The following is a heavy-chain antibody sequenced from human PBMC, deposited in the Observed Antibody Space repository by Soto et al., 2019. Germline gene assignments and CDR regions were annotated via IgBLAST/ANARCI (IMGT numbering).Heavy chain of an antibody. CDR2: ISSGGFTI. D-gene: IGHD3-10*01. CDR1: GFTFSDYY. V-gene: IGHV3-11*01. CDR3: ARDPGIYYGMDV. J-gene: IGHJ6*02. Sequence: QVQLVESGGGLVKPGGSLRLSCTASGFTFSDYYMTWIRQAPGKGLEWLSYISSGGFTIYYADSVKGRFTVSRDNAKNSMYLQMNTLRVEDTAVYYCARDPGIYYGMDVWDQGTTVTVSS.